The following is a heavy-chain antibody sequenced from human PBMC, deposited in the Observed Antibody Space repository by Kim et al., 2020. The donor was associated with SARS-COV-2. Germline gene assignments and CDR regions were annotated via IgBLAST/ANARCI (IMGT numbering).Heavy chain of an antibody. D-gene: IGHD2-15*01. CDR3: ARDLYGGGDY. Sequence: GGSLRLSCAASGFSFSNYWMHWVRQAPGKGLVWVSRIKGDESFRDYADSVKGRFTISRDNAKNTLYLQMSSLRAEDTAVYYCARDLYGGGDYWGQGTLVTVSS. CDR2: IKGDESFR. J-gene: IGHJ4*02. V-gene: IGHV3-74*01. CDR1: GFSFSNYW.